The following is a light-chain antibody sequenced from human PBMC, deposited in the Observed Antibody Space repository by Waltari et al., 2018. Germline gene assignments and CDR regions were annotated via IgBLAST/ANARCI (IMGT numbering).Light chain of an antibody. J-gene: IGKJ2*01. Sequence: IVLTQSPGTLSLSPGERATLSCRASQSVTRNFLAWYQQKPGQAPRLLIFAASSRAPGIPDRFSGSGSGTDFTLTITRLEPEDFAVYYCPQYGSSPYTFGQGTNLEIQ. CDR1: QSVTRNF. CDR2: AAS. CDR3: PQYGSSPYT. V-gene: IGKV3-20*01.